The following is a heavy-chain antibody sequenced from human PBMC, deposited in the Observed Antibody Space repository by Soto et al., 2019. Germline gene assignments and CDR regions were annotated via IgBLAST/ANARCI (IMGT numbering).Heavy chain of an antibody. D-gene: IGHD1-20*01. J-gene: IGHJ4*02. V-gene: IGHV1-8*01. CDR2: MDPNTGNT. CDR1: GYTFTSYD. Sequence: ASVKVSCKASGYTFTSYDINWVRQATGQGLEWMGWMDPNTGNTGYAQKFQGRVTMTRNTSISTAYMELSSLRSEDTAVHYCAREITGKFPNWGQGTLVTVSS. CDR3: AREITGKFPN.